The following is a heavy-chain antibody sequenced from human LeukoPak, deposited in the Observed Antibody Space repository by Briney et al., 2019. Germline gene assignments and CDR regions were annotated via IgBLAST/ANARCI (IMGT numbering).Heavy chain of an antibody. Sequence: GGSLRLSCAASGFTFSRYGMHWVRQAPGKGLEWVAFIRYDGNNEHYADSVKGRFTISRDNSKNTLYLQMNSLRAEDTAVYYCASEQLGSLDYWGQGTLVTVSS. D-gene: IGHD6-6*01. V-gene: IGHV3-30*02. CDR3: ASEQLGSLDY. CDR2: IRYDGNNE. CDR1: GFTFSRYG. J-gene: IGHJ4*02.